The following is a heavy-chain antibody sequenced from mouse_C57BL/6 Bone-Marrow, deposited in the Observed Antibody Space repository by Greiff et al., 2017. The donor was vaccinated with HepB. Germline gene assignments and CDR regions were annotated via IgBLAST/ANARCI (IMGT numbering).Heavy chain of an antibody. CDR1: GYTFTSYW. Sequence: QVQLQQPGAELVKPGASVKLSCKASGYTFTSYWMHWVKQRPGQGLEWIGMIHPNSGSTNYNEKFKSKATLTVDKSSSTAYMQLSSLTSEDSAVYYRARRGIGLRAWFAYWGQGTLVTVSA. CDR2: IHPNSGST. V-gene: IGHV1-64*01. CDR3: ARRGIGLRAWFAY. D-gene: IGHD2-4*01. J-gene: IGHJ3*01.